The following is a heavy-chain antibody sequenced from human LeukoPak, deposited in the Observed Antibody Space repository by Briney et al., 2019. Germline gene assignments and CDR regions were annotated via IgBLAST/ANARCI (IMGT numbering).Heavy chain of an antibody. J-gene: IGHJ5*02. CDR1: GGSISSSSYY. CDR2: IYYSGST. CDR3: ARVGCSSTSCYFGFDP. Sequence: SETLSLTCTVSGGSISSSSYYWSWIRQHPGKGLEWIGYIYYSGSTYYNPSLKSRVTISVDTSKNQFSLKLSSVTAADTAVYYCARVGCSSTSCYFGFDPWGQGTLVTVSS. D-gene: IGHD2-2*01. V-gene: IGHV4-31*03.